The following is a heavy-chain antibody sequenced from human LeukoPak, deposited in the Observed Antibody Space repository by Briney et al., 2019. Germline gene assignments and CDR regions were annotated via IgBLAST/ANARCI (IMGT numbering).Heavy chain of an antibody. CDR2: ISSSGSTI. CDR1: GFTFSSYE. J-gene: IGHJ5*02. V-gene: IGHV3-48*03. Sequence: GGSLRLSCAASGFTFSSYEMNWVRQAPGKGLEWVSYISSSGSTIYYADSVKGRFTISRDNAKNSLYLQMNSLRAEDTAVYYCARVTGDPNYYDSSGTFDPWGQGTLVTVSS. CDR3: ARVTGDPNYYDSSGTFDP. D-gene: IGHD3-22*01.